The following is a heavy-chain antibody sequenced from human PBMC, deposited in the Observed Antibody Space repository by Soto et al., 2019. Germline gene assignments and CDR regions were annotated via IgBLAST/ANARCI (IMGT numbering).Heavy chain of an antibody. CDR3: ARLRFILTERDFDS. J-gene: IGHJ4*02. Sequence: EVQLVESGGGLVQPGGSLRLSCEAPGFTFTSFWMSWVRQAPGKGLEWVANIKQDGTSKYYADSVKGRFTVSRDNAKSSLHLQMDSLRDDDTAVYRCARLRFILTERDFDSWGQGTLVTVSS. CDR2: IKQDGTSK. CDR1: GFTFTSFW. D-gene: IGHD3-16*01. V-gene: IGHV3-7*05.